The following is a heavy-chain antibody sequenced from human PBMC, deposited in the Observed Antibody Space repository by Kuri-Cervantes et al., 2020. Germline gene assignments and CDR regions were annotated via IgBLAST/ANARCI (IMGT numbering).Heavy chain of an antibody. Sequence: LVKPTETLTLTCTVCGFSLSNARMGVSWIRQPPGKGPEWIGEINESGTIDYNPFLKSRVTISTDMSKNQFSLKLSAVTAADTAMYYCRGRFYYGPGIHALLLGDYWGRGTLVTVSS. J-gene: IGHJ4*02. V-gene: IGHV4/OR15-8*02. CDR2: INESGTI. D-gene: IGHD3-10*01. CDR1: GFSLSNARMG. CDR3: RGRFYYGPGIHALLLGDY.